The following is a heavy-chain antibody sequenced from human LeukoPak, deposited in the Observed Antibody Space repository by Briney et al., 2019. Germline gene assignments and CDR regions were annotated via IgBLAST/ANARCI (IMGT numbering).Heavy chain of an antibody. D-gene: IGHD3-10*01. Sequence: GGSLRLSCAASGFTSSNYWMSWVRQAPGKGPEWVANIKEDGSEKYYVDSVKGRFTISRDNAKNSLYLQMNSLRAEDTAVYYCARTIRGYWGQGTLVTVSS. CDR1: GFTSSNYW. J-gene: IGHJ4*02. CDR3: ARTIRGY. V-gene: IGHV3-7*01. CDR2: IKEDGSEK.